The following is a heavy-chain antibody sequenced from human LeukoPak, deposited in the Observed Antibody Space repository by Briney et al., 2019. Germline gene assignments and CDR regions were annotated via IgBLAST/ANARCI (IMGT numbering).Heavy chain of an antibody. Sequence: GGSLRLSCAASGFTFSSYAMSWVRQAPGKGLEWVSAISGSGDSTYSADSVKGRFTISRDNSRNTLYLQMNSLRAEDTAVYYCAKGKDFYFYYYMDVWGKGTTVTVSS. J-gene: IGHJ6*03. CDR3: AKGKDFYFYYYMDV. CDR1: GFTFSSYA. V-gene: IGHV3-23*01. CDR2: ISGSGDST.